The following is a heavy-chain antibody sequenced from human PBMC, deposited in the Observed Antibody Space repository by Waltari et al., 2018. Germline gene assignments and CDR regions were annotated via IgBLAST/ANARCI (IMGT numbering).Heavy chain of an antibody. D-gene: IGHD1-26*01. V-gene: IGHV4-39*07. CDR1: GGPISSSSYY. CDR2: IYYSGST. CDR3: AREKPSWELYDY. J-gene: IGHJ4*02. Sequence: QLQLQESGPGLVKPSETLSLTCTVSGGPISSSSYYWGWIRQPPGKGLAWTGSIYYSGSTYYHPSLKSRVTISVDTSKNQFSLKLSSVTAADTAVYYCAREKPSWELYDYWGQGTLVTVSS.